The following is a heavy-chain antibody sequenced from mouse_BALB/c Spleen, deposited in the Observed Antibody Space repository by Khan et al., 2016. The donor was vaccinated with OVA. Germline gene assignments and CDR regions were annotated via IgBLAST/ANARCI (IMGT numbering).Heavy chain of an antibody. J-gene: IGHJ1*01. CDR2: ISYSGST. D-gene: IGHD1-1*02. CDR1: GYSITSDYA. V-gene: IGHV3-2*02. Sequence: VQLKVSGPGLVKPSQSLSLTCTVTGYSITSDYAWNWIRQFPGNKLEWMGYISYSGSTSYNPSLKSRISITRDTSKNQFFLQLNSVTTGDTATYYCARRAYYANWYFDVWGAGTTVTVSS. CDR3: ARRAYYANWYFDV.